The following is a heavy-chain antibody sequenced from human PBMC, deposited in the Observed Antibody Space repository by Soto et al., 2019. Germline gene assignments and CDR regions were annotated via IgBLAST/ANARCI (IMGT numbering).Heavy chain of an antibody. CDR2: MNPSGSNT. D-gene: IGHD3-16*02. CDR3: ARYRTKVPVAFDV. J-gene: IGHJ3*01. CDR1: GLAFPIDD. V-gene: IGHV1-8*01. Sequence: QVQLVQSGAEVKKPGASVQVSCKASGLAFPIDDIIWVRQTIGQGLEFMGWMNPSGSNTGYAQKFQGGATFTWNTPTSTAYMDLSGLRSEDTAVYYCARYRTKVPVAFDVWGQGTMVTVSS.